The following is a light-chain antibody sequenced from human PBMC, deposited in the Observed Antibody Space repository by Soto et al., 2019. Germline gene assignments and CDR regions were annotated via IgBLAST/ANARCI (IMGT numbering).Light chain of an antibody. V-gene: IGKV1-9*01. CDR2: AAS. J-gene: IGKJ3*01. CDR1: QGISSY. Sequence: IQLTQSPSSLSASVGDRVTITCRASQGISSYLAWYQQKPGKAPKLLIYAASTLQSGVPSSFSGSGSGTDFSLTISSLQPEDFATYYCQQLNSYRFTFGPGTKVDIK. CDR3: QQLNSYRFT.